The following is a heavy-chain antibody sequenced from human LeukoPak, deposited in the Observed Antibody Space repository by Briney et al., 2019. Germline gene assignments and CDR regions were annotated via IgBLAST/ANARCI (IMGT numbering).Heavy chain of an antibody. D-gene: IGHD2-2*01. CDR2: INPNSGGT. V-gene: IGHV1-2*02. CDR1: GYTFTGYY. CDR3: ARDRRYCSSTSCHQPFDP. Sequence: GASVKVSCKASGYTFTGYYMHWVRQAPGQGLEWMGWINPNSGGTNYAQKFQGRVTMTRDTSISTAYMELSRLRSDDTAVYYCARDRRYCSSTSCHQPFDPWGQGTLVTVSP. J-gene: IGHJ5*02.